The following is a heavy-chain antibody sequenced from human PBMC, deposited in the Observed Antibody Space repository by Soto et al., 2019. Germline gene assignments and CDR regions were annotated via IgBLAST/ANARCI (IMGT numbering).Heavy chain of an antibody. J-gene: IGHJ6*01. CDR1: GFAFGDFA. Sequence: EVQLVESGGGLVKPGWSLRLSCIASGFAFGDFAMIWFRQAPGKGLECVGFITSKKYGATPQYAASVRGRFSISRDDSRGVAYLQMNDLKADDTAVYYCSRLHPERYNAYDFPFDVWGRGTSVTVSS. V-gene: IGHV3-49*05. CDR3: SRLHPERYNAYDFPFDV. CDR2: ITSKKYGATP. D-gene: IGHD5-12*01.